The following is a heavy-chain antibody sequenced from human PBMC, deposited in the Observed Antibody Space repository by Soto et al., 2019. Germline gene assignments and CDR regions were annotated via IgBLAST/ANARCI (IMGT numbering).Heavy chain of an antibody. CDR2: INHIGST. J-gene: IGHJ1*01. V-gene: IGHV4-34*01. Sequence: KTSETLSLTCAVYGGSFSGYYWSWIRQPPGKWLEWIGEINHIGSTNYNPSLKSRVTISVDTSKNQFSLKLSSVTAADTAVYYCARGAIVLMVYASPSEYFQHWGQGTLVTVSS. CDR1: GGSFSGYY. D-gene: IGHD2-8*01. CDR3: ARGAIVLMVYASPSEYFQH.